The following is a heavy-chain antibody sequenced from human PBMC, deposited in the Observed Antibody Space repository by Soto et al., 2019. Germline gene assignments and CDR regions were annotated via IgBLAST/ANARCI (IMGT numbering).Heavy chain of an antibody. V-gene: IGHV1-69*13. CDR3: ARGGGRDGYNFYYYYYYGMDV. Sequence: ASVKVSCKASGGTFSSYAISWVRQAPGQGLEWMGGIIPIFGTANYAQKFQGRVTITADESTSTAYMELSSLRSEDTAVYYCARGGGRDGYNFYYYYYYGMDVWGQGTTVTVSS. D-gene: IGHD2-15*01. CDR2: IIPIFGTA. J-gene: IGHJ6*02. CDR1: GGTFSSYA.